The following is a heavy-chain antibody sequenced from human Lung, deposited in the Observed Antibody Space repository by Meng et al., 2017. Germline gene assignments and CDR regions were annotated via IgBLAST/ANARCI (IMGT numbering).Heavy chain of an antibody. V-gene: IGHV4-34*01. Sequence: RQQWVGGLFQSSTPLSLRCVVAGGSFSDYYWSWIRQPPGKGLEWIGEINHSGSTNYNPSLESRATISVDTSQNNLSLKLSSVTAADSAVYYCARGPTTMAHDFDYWGQGTLVTVFS. CDR1: GGSFSDYY. D-gene: IGHD4-11*01. J-gene: IGHJ4*02. CDR2: INHSGST. CDR3: ARGPTTMAHDFDY.